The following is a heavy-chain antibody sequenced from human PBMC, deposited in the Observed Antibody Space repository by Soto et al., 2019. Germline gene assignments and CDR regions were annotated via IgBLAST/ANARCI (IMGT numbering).Heavy chain of an antibody. J-gene: IGHJ2*01. CDR2: ISGSGEST. CDR1: GFTFGSYS. D-gene: IGHD3-10*01. V-gene: IGHV3-23*01. Sequence: EMQLLDSGGGLVQPGGSLRLSCAASGFTFGSYSISWIRRPPGKGLEWVATISGSGESTYYADSVKGRFTISRDNSKNTLYLQMNSLRAEDTAVYHCSKGGEYWYFDLWGRGTLVTGSS. CDR3: SKGGEYWYFDL.